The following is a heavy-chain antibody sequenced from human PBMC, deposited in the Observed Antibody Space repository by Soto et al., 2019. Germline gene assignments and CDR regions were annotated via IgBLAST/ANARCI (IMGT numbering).Heavy chain of an antibody. D-gene: IGHD3-10*01. CDR2: MSFDGSYK. V-gene: IGHV3-30*03. CDR3: ARGMIRGVVYYGVEV. Sequence: QEQLVESGGGAVQPGRSLRLSCTASGFSFSSYDMHWVRQAPGEGLEWVSAMSFDGSYKHYADSVKGRFTISRDNSENTSYLQMNGLRPEEKAVYFCARGMIRGVVYYGVEVWGQGTPVTIS. CDR1: GFSFSSYD. J-gene: IGHJ6*02.